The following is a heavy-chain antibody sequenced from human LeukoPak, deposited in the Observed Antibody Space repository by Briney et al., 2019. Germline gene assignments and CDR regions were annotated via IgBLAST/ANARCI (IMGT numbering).Heavy chain of an antibody. Sequence: PSETLSLTCTVSGGSISSYYWSWIRQPPGKGLEWIGYIYYSGSTNYNPSLKSRVTISVDTSKNQFSLKLSSVTAADTAVYYCARWGTMGGPDYWGQGTLVTVSS. CDR3: ARWGTMGGPDY. J-gene: IGHJ4*02. D-gene: IGHD3-16*01. CDR2: IYYSGST. V-gene: IGHV4-59*12. CDR1: GGSISSYY.